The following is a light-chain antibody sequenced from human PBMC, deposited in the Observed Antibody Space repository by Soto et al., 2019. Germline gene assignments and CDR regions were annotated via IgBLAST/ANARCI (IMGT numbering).Light chain of an antibody. CDR3: SSYSISTAYL. J-gene: IGLJ1*01. V-gene: IGLV2-14*01. CDR1: SSDVGGYDY. CDR2: EVS. Sequence: QSALTQPASVSGSPGQSITISCTGTSSDVGGYDYFSWYQLHPGKAPKLMVFEVSNRPSGVSYRLYGSKSGKTASLTISGLQAEDEADYFCSSYSISTAYLFGTGTKLTVL.